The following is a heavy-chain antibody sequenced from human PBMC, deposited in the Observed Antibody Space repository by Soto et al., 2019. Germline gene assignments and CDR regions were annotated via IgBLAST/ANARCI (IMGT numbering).Heavy chain of an antibody. CDR1: GFNFNTFA. D-gene: IGHD5-12*01. CDR2: ISSSGDSR. V-gene: IGHV3-23*01. Sequence: EEQVSESGGGLVQSGGSLRLSCAASGFNFNTFAMSWIRQAPGKGLEWVSHISSSGDSRDDADSVRGRFTISRDNSKNVLFLQMNSLRADDTATYYCAKDPPSPWTANWVDPWGKGTLVTVSS. J-gene: IGHJ5*02. CDR3: AKDPPSPWTANWVDP.